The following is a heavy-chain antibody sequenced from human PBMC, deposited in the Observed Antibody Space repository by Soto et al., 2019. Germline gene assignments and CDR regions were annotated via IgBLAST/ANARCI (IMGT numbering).Heavy chain of an antibody. J-gene: IGHJ6*02. D-gene: IGHD4-17*01. CDR3: ARDSTVVTPWGYYYYYGMDV. CDR2: IYHSGTT. V-gene: IGHV4-59*06. Sequence: SETLSLTCTVSGDSISSSYWSWIRQSPGKGLEWIGYIYHSGTTYYNPSLKSRVTISVDTSKNQFSLKLTSVTAADTAVYYCARDSTVVTPWGYYYYYGMDVWGQGTTVTV. CDR1: GDSISSSY.